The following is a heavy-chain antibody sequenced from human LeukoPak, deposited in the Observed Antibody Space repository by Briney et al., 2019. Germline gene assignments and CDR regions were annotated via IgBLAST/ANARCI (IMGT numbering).Heavy chain of an antibody. V-gene: IGHV1-2*02. D-gene: IGHD5-18*01. CDR2: IRYNSGGT. CDR1: GYTFSGYY. Sequence: ASVKVSCDASGYTFSGYYIHWVRQAPGQGLEWMGWIRYNSGGTNYAQKFQGRVIMTRDTSISTVYMELSRLTSDDTAVYYCARSGYIYGLDYWGQGTLVTVSS. CDR3: ARSGYIYGLDY. J-gene: IGHJ4*02.